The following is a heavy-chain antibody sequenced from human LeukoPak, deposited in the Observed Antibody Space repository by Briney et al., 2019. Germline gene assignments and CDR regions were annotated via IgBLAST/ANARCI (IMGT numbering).Heavy chain of an antibody. D-gene: IGHD3-22*01. CDR3: ARVGNDSSGYFPRWYFDL. Sequence: SVKVSCKASGGTFSSYAISWVRQAPGQGLEWMGGIIPIFGTANYAQKFQGRVTITADESTSTAYMELSSLRSEDTAVYYCARVGNDSSGYFPRWYFDLWGRGTLVTVSS. CDR2: IIPIFGTA. CDR1: GGTFSSYA. J-gene: IGHJ2*01. V-gene: IGHV1-69*13.